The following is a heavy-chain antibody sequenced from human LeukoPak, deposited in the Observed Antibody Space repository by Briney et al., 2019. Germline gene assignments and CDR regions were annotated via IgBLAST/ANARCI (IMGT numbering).Heavy chain of an antibody. CDR1: GFTFSSYA. Sequence: GGSLRLSCAASGFTFSSYAMSWVLQAPGKGLEWVSGISGSGGTTYSADSVKGRFTISRDNSKNTLYLQMNSLRDEDTAVYYCAKGRTKAYGSGSYKDYWGQGTLVTVSS. CDR3: AKGRTKAYGSGSYKDY. J-gene: IGHJ4*02. CDR2: ISGSGGTT. D-gene: IGHD3-10*01. V-gene: IGHV3-23*01.